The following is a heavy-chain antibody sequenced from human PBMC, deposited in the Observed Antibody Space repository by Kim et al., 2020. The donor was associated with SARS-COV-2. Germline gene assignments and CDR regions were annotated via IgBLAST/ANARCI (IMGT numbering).Heavy chain of an antibody. J-gene: IGHJ5*02. CDR3: ARVTYHESSGYHFP. V-gene: IGHV1-18*01. CDR2: ISPYNGNT. CDR1: GYIFNMHG. D-gene: IGHD3-22*01. Sequence: ASVKVSCKVSGYIFNMHGISWVRQAPGQGLQWMGWISPYNGNTEYAQIFQDRVTMTTDTSTNTAYMALRSVRFDDTAVYYCARVTYHESSGYHFPWGQGT.